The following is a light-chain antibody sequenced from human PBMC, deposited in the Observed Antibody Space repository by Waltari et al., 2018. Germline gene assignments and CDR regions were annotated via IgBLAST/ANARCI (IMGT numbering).Light chain of an antibody. CDR1: DSDVGAYDF. Sequence: QSALTQPASVSGSPGQSITISCSGTDSDVGAYDFVSWYQQHPGKAPHLIIYEVSNWPSGISNRCSAAKSGNTASLTISGLQAEDEADYYCSSYTTSSAPGVFGTGTRVTVL. CDR3: SSYTTSSAPGV. V-gene: IGLV2-14*01. CDR2: EVS. J-gene: IGLJ1*01.